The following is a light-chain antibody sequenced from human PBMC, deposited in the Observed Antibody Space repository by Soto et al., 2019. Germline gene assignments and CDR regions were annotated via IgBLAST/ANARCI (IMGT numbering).Light chain of an antibody. Sequence: QSVLTQPASVSGSPGQSITISCTGTSSDVGSYKFVSWYQQFPGKAPKLIIFEATKRPSGVSNRFSGSKSGKTASLTTSGLQAEDEADYYCCSYATNVVFGGGTKLTVL. CDR2: EAT. CDR1: SSDVGSYKF. CDR3: CSYATNVV. J-gene: IGLJ2*01. V-gene: IGLV2-23*01.